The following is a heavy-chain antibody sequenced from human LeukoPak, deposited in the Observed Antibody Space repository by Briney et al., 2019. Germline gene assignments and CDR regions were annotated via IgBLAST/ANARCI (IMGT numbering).Heavy chain of an antibody. J-gene: IGHJ4*02. CDR2: INPSGGST. Sequence: ASVKVSCKASGYTFTSYYMHWVRQAPGQGLEWMGIINPSGGSTSYAQKFQGRVTMTTDTSTSTAYMELRSLRSDDTAVYYCARDQMYYYDSSGYYIHWGQGTLVTVSS. D-gene: IGHD3-22*01. V-gene: IGHV1-46*01. CDR3: ARDQMYYYDSSGYYIH. CDR1: GYTFTSYY.